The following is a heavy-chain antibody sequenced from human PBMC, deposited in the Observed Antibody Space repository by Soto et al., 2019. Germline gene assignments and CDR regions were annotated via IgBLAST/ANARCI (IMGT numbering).Heavy chain of an antibody. Sequence: GESLKISCEASGYSFTTYWIGWVRQMPGKGLEWMGAIDPRDSYTKYSPSFQGHVTISVDKSISTAYLQWNSLKASDTAIYYCAREKSDLELFNWLDPWGQGTLVTVSS. CDR1: GYSFTTYW. J-gene: IGHJ5*02. V-gene: IGHV5-10-1*01. D-gene: IGHD1-7*01. CDR2: IDPRDSYT. CDR3: AREKSDLELFNWLDP.